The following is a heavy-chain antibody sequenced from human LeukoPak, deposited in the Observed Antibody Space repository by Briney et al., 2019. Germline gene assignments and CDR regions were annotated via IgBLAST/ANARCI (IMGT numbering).Heavy chain of an antibody. Sequence: PGRSLRLSCAASGFTFSSYAMYWVRQAPGKGLEWVAVISYDGSNKYYADSVKGRFTISRDNSKNTLYLQMNSLRTEDTAVYYCATAVYDFWSGYYKEFDYWGQGTLVTVSS. V-gene: IGHV3-30-3*01. CDR1: GFTFSSYA. D-gene: IGHD3-3*01. CDR2: ISYDGSNK. CDR3: ATAVYDFWSGYYKEFDY. J-gene: IGHJ4*02.